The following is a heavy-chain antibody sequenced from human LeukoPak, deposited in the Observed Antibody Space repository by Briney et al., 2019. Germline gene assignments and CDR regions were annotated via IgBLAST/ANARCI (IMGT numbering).Heavy chain of an antibody. Sequence: ASVKVSCKASGGTFGSYAISWVRQAPGQGLEWMGGIIPIFGTANYAQKFQGRVTITADESTSTAYMELSSLRSEDTAVYCCARASDRAQNYDFWSGYFSRLDYWGQGTLVTVSS. CDR2: IIPIFGTA. CDR3: ARASDRAQNYDFWSGYFSRLDY. V-gene: IGHV1-69*13. J-gene: IGHJ4*02. D-gene: IGHD3-3*01. CDR1: GGTFGSYA.